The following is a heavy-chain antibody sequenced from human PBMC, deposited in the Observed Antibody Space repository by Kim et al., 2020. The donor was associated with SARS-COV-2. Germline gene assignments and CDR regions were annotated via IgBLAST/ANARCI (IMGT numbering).Heavy chain of an antibody. Sequence: SETLSLTCTVSGDSISSYYWSWIRQPPGKGLEWIGYIYYSGSTNHNPSLTSRVTLSVDTSKNQFSLKLSSVTAADTAVYYCARHGPDSTGSYFQYWGQGTLVTVSS. J-gene: IGHJ4*02. D-gene: IGHD6-19*01. V-gene: IGHV4-59*08. CDR1: GDSISSYY. CDR2: IYYSGST. CDR3: ARHGPDSTGSYFQY.